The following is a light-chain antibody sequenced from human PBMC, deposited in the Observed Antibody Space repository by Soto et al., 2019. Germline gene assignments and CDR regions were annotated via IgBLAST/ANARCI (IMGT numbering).Light chain of an antibody. V-gene: IGLV2-14*01. CDR1: SSDVGGYNY. CDR3: CSYTTSNTRQIV. Sequence: QSLLPQPSSVSGSPGQSITICCPGTSSDVGGYNYVSWYQQHPGKAPKFMIYDVSNRPSGVSNRFSGSKSGNTASLTISGLQAEDEADYYCCSYTTSNTRQIVFGTGTKVTVL. CDR2: DVS. J-gene: IGLJ1*01.